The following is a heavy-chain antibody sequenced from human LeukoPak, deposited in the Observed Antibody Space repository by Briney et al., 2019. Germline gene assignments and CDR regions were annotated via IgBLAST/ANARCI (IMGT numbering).Heavy chain of an antibody. CDR2: ISWNSGTR. CDR1: GFTFDDYA. V-gene: IGHV3-9*01. CDR3: AREEVVGATAIAFDI. Sequence: GGSLRLSCAASGFTFDDYAMHWVRQAPGKGLEWVSGISWNSGTRGYADSVKGRFTISRDNAKNSLYLQMNSLRAEDTAVYYCAREEVVGATAIAFDIWGQGTMVTVSS. J-gene: IGHJ3*02. D-gene: IGHD1-26*01.